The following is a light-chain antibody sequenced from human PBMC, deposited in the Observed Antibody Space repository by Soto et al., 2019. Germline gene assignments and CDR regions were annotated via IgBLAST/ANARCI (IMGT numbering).Light chain of an antibody. Sequence: QSVLTQPPSVSGAPGQRVTISCTGSSSNIGAGYDVHWYQQLPGTAPKLLIYGNSNRPSGVPDRFSGSKSGTSASLAITGLQAEVEADYYCQSYDSSLSVFGTGTKLTVL. J-gene: IGLJ1*01. CDR3: QSYDSSLSV. CDR2: GNS. V-gene: IGLV1-40*01. CDR1: SSNIGAGYD.